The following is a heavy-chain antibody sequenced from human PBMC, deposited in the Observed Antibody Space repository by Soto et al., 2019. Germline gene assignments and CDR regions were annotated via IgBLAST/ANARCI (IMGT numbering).Heavy chain of an antibody. CDR3: AKDVGLTGYYRTPQSAPYMDV. CDR1: GFTFSGYA. D-gene: IGHD3-9*01. V-gene: IGHV3-23*01. CDR2: ISGSGGST. Sequence: GSLRLSCAASGFTFSGYAMSWVREARGKGLEWVSAISGSGGSTYYADSVKGRFTISRDNSKNTLYLQMNSLRAEDTAVYYCAKDVGLTGYYRTPQSAPYMDVWGKGTTVTVSS. J-gene: IGHJ6*03.